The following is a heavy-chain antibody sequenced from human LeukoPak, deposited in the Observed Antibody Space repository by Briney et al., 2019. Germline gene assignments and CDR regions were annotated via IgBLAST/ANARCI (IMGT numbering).Heavy chain of an antibody. CDR3: ASLLGYCSGDSCFNWFGP. CDR2: ITLSGVST. Sequence: GGSLRLSCAASGFTVSSNYMSWVRQAPGKGLEWVSFITLSGVSTFYADSVKGRFTISRDNSKNTLYLQMNNLTVEDTAMYYCASLLGYCSGDSCFNWFGPWGQGTLVAVSS. J-gene: IGHJ5*02. D-gene: IGHD2-15*01. V-gene: IGHV3-53*01. CDR1: GFTVSSNY.